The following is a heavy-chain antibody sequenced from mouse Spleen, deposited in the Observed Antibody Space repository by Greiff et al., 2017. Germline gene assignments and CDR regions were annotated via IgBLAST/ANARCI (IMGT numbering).Heavy chain of an antibody. V-gene: IGHV1-18*01. D-gene: IGHD6-1*01. CDR2: INPNNGDT. CDR3: ASHHQPFAY. J-gene: IGHJ3*01. Sequence: EVKLMESGPELVKPGASVKIPCKASGYTFTDYNMDWVKQSHGKSLEWIGDINPNNGDTNYNGKFKGKATLTADKSSSTAYMQLSSLTSEDSAVYFCASHHQPFAYWGQGTLVTVSA. CDR1: GYTFTDYN.